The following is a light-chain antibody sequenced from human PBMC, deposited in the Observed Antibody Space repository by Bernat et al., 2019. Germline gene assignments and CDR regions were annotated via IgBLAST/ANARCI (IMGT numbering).Light chain of an antibody. CDR2: DAF. CDR1: QNVNIN. Sequence: VMTQSPAFLSVSPGDRATLSCRAGQNVNINLAWYQQKPGQAPRLLIYDAFTRATGVPVRFSGSGSGTEFTLTISSLQSEDFAVYYCQQYSSWPRNTFGQGTKLEI. J-gene: IGKJ2*01. CDR3: QQYSSWPRNT. V-gene: IGKV3-15*01.